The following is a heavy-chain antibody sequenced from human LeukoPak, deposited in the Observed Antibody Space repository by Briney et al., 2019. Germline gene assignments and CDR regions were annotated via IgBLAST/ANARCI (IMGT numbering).Heavy chain of an antibody. CDR2: ITSSSSYT. CDR1: GITFSNYN. Sequence: GGSLRLSCAAPGITFSNYNMNWVRQAPGKGLEWISSITSSSSYTFYADSVKGRFTISRDNAKNSLYLQMNSLRAEDTAVYYCARGVEMATIFYFDYWGQGTLVAVSS. CDR3: ARGVEMATIFYFDY. V-gene: IGHV3-21*01. J-gene: IGHJ4*02. D-gene: IGHD5-24*01.